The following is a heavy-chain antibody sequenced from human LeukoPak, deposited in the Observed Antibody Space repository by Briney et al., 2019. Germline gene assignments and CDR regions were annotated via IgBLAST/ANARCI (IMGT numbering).Heavy chain of an antibody. Sequence: PGGSLRLSCAASGFTFSSYGMHWVRQAPGKGLEWVAVISYDGSNKYYADSVKGQFTISRDNSKNTLYLQMNSLRAEDTAAYYCAKDGYCSSTSCLDYWGQGTLVTVSS. CDR2: ISYDGSNK. D-gene: IGHD2-2*03. J-gene: IGHJ4*02. V-gene: IGHV3-30*18. CDR1: GFTFSSYG. CDR3: AKDGYCSSTSCLDY.